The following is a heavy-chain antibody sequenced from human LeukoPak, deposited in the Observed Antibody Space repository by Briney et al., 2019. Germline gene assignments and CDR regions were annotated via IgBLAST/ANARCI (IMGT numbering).Heavy chain of an antibody. CDR2: IYYSGST. V-gene: IGHV4-61*01. CDR3: ARDLSLDY. Sequence: SETLSLTCTVSGGSVSSGSYYWSWIRQPPGKGLEWIGYIYYSGSTNYNPSLKSRVTISVGTSKNQFSLKLSSVTAADTAVYYCARDLSLDYWGQGTLVTVSS. J-gene: IGHJ4*02. CDR1: GGSVSSGSYY.